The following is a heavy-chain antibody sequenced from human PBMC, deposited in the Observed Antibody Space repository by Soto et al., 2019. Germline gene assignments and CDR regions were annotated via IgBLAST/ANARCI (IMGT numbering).Heavy chain of an antibody. CDR3: AKNKRAPERATSALYYYSGMDV. D-gene: IGHD5-12*01. CDR1: GGIFNSYA. J-gene: IGHJ6*02. V-gene: IGHV1-69*01. CDR2: IIPVFGTA. Sequence: QVHLVQSGAEVKRPGSSVTVSCKASGGIFNSYAFSWVRQAPGQGLEWMGGIIPVFGTANYAQKFQGRVNITAEEATSTAYMELSSLKVEDTAVYYCAKNKRAPERATSALYYYSGMDVWGQGTTVTVSS.